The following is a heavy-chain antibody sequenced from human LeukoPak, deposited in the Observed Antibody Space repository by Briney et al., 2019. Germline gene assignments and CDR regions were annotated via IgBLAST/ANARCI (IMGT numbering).Heavy chain of an antibody. CDR1: GYTFTSYD. CDR3: ARRNTIFDAFDI. V-gene: IGHV1-8*03. CDR2: MNPNSGNT. Sequence: ASEKVSCKASGYTFTSYDINWVRQATGQGLEWMGWMNPNSGNTGYAQKFQGRVTITRNTSISTAYMELSSLRSEDTAVYYCARRNTIFDAFDIWGQGTMVTVSS. J-gene: IGHJ3*02. D-gene: IGHD3-3*01.